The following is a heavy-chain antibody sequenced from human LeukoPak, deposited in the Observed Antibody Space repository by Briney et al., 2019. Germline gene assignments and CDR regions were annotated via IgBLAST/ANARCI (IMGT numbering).Heavy chain of an antibody. V-gene: IGHV4-34*01. CDR3: ARGRNVLLWFGEPRNWFDP. J-gene: IGHJ5*02. D-gene: IGHD3-10*01. CDR2: INHSGST. CDR1: GGSFSGYY. Sequence: SETLSLTCAVYGGSFSGYYWSWIRQPPGKGLEWIGEINHSGSTNYNPSLKRRVTISVDTSKNQFSLKLSSVPAADTAVYYWARGRNVLLWFGEPRNWFDPWGQGTLVTVSS.